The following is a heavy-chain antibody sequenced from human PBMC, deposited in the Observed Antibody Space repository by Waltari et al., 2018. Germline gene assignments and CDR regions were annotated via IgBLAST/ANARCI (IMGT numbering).Heavy chain of an antibody. CDR3: ARLGSDWSLDY. CDR1: GFTFSSFG. J-gene: IGHJ4*02. CDR2: IWYDGSNK. D-gene: IGHD3-9*01. V-gene: IGHV3-33*01. Sequence: QVQLVESGGGVVQPGWSLRLSCAASGFTFSSFGMHWVRQAPGKGMEWVAVIWYDGSNKYYADSVKGRFTISRDDSKNTLYLQMNSLRAEDTATYYCARLGSDWSLDYWGQGTLVTVSS.